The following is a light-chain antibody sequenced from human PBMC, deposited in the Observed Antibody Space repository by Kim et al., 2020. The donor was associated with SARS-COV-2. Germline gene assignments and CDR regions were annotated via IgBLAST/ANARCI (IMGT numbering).Light chain of an antibody. Sequence: IQLIQSPSSLSASVGDTVTIPCRASQGIYTYLAWYQQEPGRAPKLLFYEVSTLRGGVPSRFSGSESGRDFTLTISSLQPEDFATYYCEQFHNYPYTFSQGTKLEI. V-gene: IGKV1-9*01. CDR3: EQFHNYPYT. CDR1: QGIYTY. CDR2: EVS. J-gene: IGKJ2*01.